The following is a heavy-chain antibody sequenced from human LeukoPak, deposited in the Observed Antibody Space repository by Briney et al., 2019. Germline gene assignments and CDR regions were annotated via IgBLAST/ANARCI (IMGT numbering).Heavy chain of an antibody. V-gene: IGHV4-59*01. CDR1: GGSISSYY. CDR2: IYYSGST. CDR3: ARGMGATSYYYYGMDV. Sequence: SETLSLTCTVSGGSISSYYWSWIRQPPGKGLEWIGYIYYSGSTNYNPSLKSRVTISVDTSKNQFSLKLSSVTAADTAVYYCARGMGATSYYYYGMDVWGQGTTVTVSS. D-gene: IGHD1-26*01. J-gene: IGHJ6*02.